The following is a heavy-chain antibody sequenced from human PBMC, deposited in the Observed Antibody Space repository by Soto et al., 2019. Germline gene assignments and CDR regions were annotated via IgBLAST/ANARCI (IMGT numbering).Heavy chain of an antibody. Sequence: GGSLRLSCAASGFIASNTYMSWVRQAPGKGLEGVSFIYSGGSTFYADSVKGRFTVSRDSSTNMLYRQMSSLTAEDTAVYYFVDAISSNTSDHYFGQGTRVNVAS. CDR2: IYSGGST. CDR1: GFIASNTY. D-gene: IGHD2-8*01. V-gene: IGHV3-66*01. J-gene: IGHJ4*02. CDR3: VDAISSNTSDHY.